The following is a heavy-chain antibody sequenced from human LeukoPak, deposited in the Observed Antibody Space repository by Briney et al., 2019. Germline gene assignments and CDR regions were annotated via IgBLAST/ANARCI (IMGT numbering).Heavy chain of an antibody. V-gene: IGHV3-23*01. CDR1: GVTFRSHA. CDR2: ISGSGGST. CDR3: AKDRRWYRAGTFWY. J-gene: IGHJ4*02. D-gene: IGHD6-19*01. Sequence: RGSLTPSCAPSGVTFRSHAMSGLSQAPGKGLEGFSAISGSGGSTYDAESVKRRFTISRANPKNTLYLQMNSLRAEDTAVYYCAKDRRWYRAGTFWYWGQGVLVTVSS.